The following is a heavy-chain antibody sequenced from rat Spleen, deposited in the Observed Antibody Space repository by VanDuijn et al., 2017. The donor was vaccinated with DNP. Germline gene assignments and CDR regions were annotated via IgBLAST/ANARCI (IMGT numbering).Heavy chain of an antibody. Sequence: EVQLVESGGDLVQPGRSLKLSCAASGFTFSDYNMAWVRQAPKKGLEWVATISYDGSSTYYRDSVKGRFTISRDNAKSTLYLQMDSLRSEDTATYYCARHYSSYYWYFDFWGPGTMVTVSS. D-gene: IGHD1-2*01. CDR1: GFTFSDYN. V-gene: IGHV5-7*01. CDR2: ISYDGSST. J-gene: IGHJ1*01. CDR3: ARHYSSYYWYFDF.